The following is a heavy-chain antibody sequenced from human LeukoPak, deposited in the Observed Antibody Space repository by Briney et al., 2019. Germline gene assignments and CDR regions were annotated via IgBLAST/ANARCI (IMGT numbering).Heavy chain of an antibody. CDR1: GFTFSDYY. J-gene: IGHJ4*02. CDR2: ISSSGRTI. V-gene: IGHV3-11*01. D-gene: IGHD6-19*01. Sequence: GGSLRLSCAASGFTFSDYYMSWIRQAPGKGLEWVSYISSSGRTIYYADSEKGRFTISRDNAKNSLYLQMNSLRAEDTAVYHCARDESGWHPEYWGQGTLVTVSS. CDR3: ARDESGWHPEY.